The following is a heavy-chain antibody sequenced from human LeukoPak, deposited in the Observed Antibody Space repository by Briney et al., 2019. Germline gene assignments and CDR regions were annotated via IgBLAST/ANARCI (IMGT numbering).Heavy chain of an antibody. D-gene: IGHD3-3*01. J-gene: IGHJ6*03. CDR3: ARVLDHYDFWSGYRGNYMDV. Sequence: GGSLRLSCAASGFTFSSYWMHWVRQAPGKGLVWVSRINTDGSSTSYADSVKGRFTISRDNAKNTLYLQMNSLRAEDTAVYYCARVLDHYDFWSGYRGNYMDVWGKGTTVTVSS. V-gene: IGHV3-74*01. CDR2: INTDGSST. CDR1: GFTFSSYW.